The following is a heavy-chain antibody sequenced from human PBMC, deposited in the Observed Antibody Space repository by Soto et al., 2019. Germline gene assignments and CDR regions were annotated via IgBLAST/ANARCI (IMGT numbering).Heavy chain of an antibody. CDR2: IYPGDSDT. Sequence: GESVKICWKGSGFSFTSYWIGWVRQMRGKGLEWMGIIYPGDSDTRYSPSFQGQVTISADKSISTAYLHLSILKASDTAMYYGAIRGAVAPSDAFDIWGQGTMVTVSS. CDR1: GFSFTSYW. V-gene: IGHV5-51*01. CDR3: AIRGAVAPSDAFDI. J-gene: IGHJ3*02. D-gene: IGHD6-19*01.